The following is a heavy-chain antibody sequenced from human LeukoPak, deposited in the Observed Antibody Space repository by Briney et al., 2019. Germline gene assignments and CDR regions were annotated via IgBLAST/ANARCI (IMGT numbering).Heavy chain of an antibody. D-gene: IGHD2-8*02. CDR2: IDPGDSFI. Sequence: HGESLKISCKGSGYRFTSSWISWVRQMPGKGLEWMGRIDPGDSFIKYNPSFQGHVTISVDKSISTAYLQWSSLRASDTAMYYCARDEGGVSSWVSHWGQGTLVTVSS. V-gene: IGHV5-10-1*01. J-gene: IGHJ4*02. CDR3: ARDEGGVSSWVSH. CDR1: GYRFTSSW.